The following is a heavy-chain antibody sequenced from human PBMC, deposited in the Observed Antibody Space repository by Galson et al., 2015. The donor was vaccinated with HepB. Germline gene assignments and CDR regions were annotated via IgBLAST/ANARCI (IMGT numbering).Heavy chain of an antibody. J-gene: IGHJ6*02. Sequence: SVKVSCKASGYTFTSYGISWVRQAPGQGLEWMGWISAYNGNTSYAQKLQGRVTMTTDTSTSTAYMELRSLRSDDTAVYYCARDLWLHGYYYGMDVWGQGTTVTVSS. CDR2: ISAYNGNT. CDR3: ARDLWLHGYYYGMDV. V-gene: IGHV1-18*01. CDR1: GYTFTSYG. D-gene: IGHD5-12*01.